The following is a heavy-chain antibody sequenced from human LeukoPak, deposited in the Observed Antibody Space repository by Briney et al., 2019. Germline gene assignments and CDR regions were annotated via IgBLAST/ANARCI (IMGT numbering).Heavy chain of an antibody. CDR3: ARGLPYCSSTSCYHSIYYGMDV. Sequence: SETLSLTCAVSGGSISSYYWSWIRQPPRKGLEWSGEINHSGSTNYNPSLKSRVTISVDTSKNQFSLKLSSVTAADTAVYYCARGLPYCSSTSCYHSIYYGMDVWGQGTTVTVSS. CDR2: INHSGST. V-gene: IGHV4-34*01. J-gene: IGHJ6*02. D-gene: IGHD2-2*01. CDR1: GGSISSYY.